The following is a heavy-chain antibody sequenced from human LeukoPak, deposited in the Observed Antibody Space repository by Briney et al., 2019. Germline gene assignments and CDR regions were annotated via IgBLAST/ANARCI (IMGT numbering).Heavy chain of an antibody. CDR1: GFSFSTYE. D-gene: IGHD2-15*01. CDR2: IVSSGSTI. V-gene: IGHV3-48*03. Sequence: GGSLRLSCAASGFSFSTYEMNWVRQAPGKGLEWVSYIVSSGSTIYYADSVKGRFTISGDNAKNSLFLQMNSLRAEDTAVYYCARGGYCSGGICYYLNAFDIWGQGTKVTVSS. J-gene: IGHJ3*02. CDR3: ARGGYCSGGICYYLNAFDI.